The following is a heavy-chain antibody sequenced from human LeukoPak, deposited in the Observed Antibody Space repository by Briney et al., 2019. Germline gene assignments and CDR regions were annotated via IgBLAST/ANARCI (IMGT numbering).Heavy chain of an antibody. Sequence: GGSLRLSCAASGFTFSSYAMHWVRQAPGKGLEWVAVISYDGSNKYYADSVKGRFTISRDNSKNTLYLQMSSLRAEDTALYYCASGIAVAGGNADYWGQGTLVSVSS. J-gene: IGHJ4*02. CDR2: ISYDGSNK. D-gene: IGHD6-19*01. CDR1: GFTFSSYA. V-gene: IGHV3-30*04. CDR3: ASGIAVAGGNADY.